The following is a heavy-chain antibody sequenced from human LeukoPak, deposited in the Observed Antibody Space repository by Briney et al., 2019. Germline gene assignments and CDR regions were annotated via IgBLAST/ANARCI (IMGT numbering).Heavy chain of an antibody. V-gene: IGHV4-38-2*02. CDR3: ARDLGPAATAIDY. CDR1: GYSISSGYY. D-gene: IGHD2-2*01. Sequence: SETLSLTCAVSGYSISSGYYWGWIRQPPGKALEWIGSIYHSGSTYYNPSLKSRVTISVDTSKNQLPLKLSSVTAADTAVYYCARDLGPAATAIDYWGQGTLVTVSS. CDR2: IYHSGST. J-gene: IGHJ4*02.